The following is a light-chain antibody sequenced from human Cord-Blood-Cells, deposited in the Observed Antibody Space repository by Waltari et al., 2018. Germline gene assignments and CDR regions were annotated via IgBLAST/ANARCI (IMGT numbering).Light chain of an antibody. CDR2: EVS. V-gene: IGLV2-8*01. CDR1: SSDVGGYNY. Sequence: QSALTQPPSASGSPGQSVTISCTGTSSDVGGYNYVSWYQQHPGKAPKLMIYEVSKRPSVVPDRFAGSKSGNTASLTVSGLQAEDEADYYCSSYAGSNNVWVFGGGTKLTVL. CDR3: SSYAGSNNVWV. J-gene: IGLJ3*02.